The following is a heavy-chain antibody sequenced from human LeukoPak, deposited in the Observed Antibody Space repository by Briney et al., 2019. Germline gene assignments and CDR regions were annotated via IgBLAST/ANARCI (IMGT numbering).Heavy chain of an antibody. D-gene: IGHD3-16*02. V-gene: IGHV1-24*01. J-gene: IGHJ5*02. CDR3: ATPRFEVIPENWFDP. Sequence: ASVKVSCKASGYTFTSYYMHWVRQAPGKALEWMGGFDPVEGETTYAQKFQGRVAMTEDTSTDTAYMELSSLRSDDTAVYYCATPRFEVIPENWFDPWGQGTLVTVSS. CDR1: GYTFTSYY. CDR2: FDPVEGET.